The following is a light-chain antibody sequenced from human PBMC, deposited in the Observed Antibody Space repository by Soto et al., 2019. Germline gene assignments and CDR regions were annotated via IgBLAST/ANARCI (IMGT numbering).Light chain of an antibody. Sequence: DIKMTHSAYTLAAAVGDRVTITCRASQGVSTYLAWYQQKPGKAPKLLIYAASTLQSGVPSRFRGSGSGTDFTLTISSLKPEDFETYYCQQLNTYPLTFGGGTKVDI. CDR2: AAS. J-gene: IGKJ4*01. CDR3: QQLNTYPLT. V-gene: IGKV1-9*01. CDR1: QGVSTY.